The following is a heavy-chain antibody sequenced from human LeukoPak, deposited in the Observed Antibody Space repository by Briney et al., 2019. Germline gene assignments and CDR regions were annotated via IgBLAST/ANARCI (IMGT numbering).Heavy chain of an antibody. D-gene: IGHD5-24*01. CDR3: ARGQPWLPH. J-gene: IGHJ4*02. CDR1: GYTFTSYA. Sequence: ASVKVSCTASGYTFTSYAMNWVRQAPGQGLEWMGWINTNTENPIYAQGFTGRFVFSLDTSVSTAYLQISSLEADDTAVYYCARGQPWLPHWGQGSLVTVSS. V-gene: IGHV7-4-1*02. CDR2: INTNTENP.